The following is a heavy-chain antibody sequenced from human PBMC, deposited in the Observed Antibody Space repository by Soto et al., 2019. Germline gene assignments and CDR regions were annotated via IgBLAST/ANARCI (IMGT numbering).Heavy chain of an antibody. CDR1: GFTFSSYA. CDR2: ISGSGGST. J-gene: IGHJ6*03. CDR3: AKVHSSRYYYYMDV. Sequence: PGGSLRLSCAASGFTFSSYAMSWVRQAPGKGLEWVSAISGSGGSTYYADSVKGRFTISRDNSKNTLYLQMNSLRAEDTAVYYCAKVHSSRYYYYMDVWGKGTTVTVSS. D-gene: IGHD6-19*01. V-gene: IGHV3-23*01.